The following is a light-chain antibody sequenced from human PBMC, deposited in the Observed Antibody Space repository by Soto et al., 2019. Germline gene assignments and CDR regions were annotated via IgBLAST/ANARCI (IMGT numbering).Light chain of an antibody. Sequence: QSALTQPASVSGSPGQSITISCTGTSSDVGGYNYVSWYQQHPGIAPKLMISEVSNRPAGVSHRFSGSKSGNTASLTISGLQAEDEADYYCSSYTSSSTLVFGGGTKLTVL. J-gene: IGLJ2*01. CDR1: SSDVGGYNY. CDR3: SSYTSSSTLV. V-gene: IGLV2-14*01. CDR2: EVS.